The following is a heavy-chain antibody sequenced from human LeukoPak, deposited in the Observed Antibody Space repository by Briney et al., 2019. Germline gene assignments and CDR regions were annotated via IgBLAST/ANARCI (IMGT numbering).Heavy chain of an antibody. CDR3: ARYQWLVPATFDY. D-gene: IGHD6-19*01. V-gene: IGHV3-11*04. Sequence: GGSLRLSCAASGFTFSDYYISWIRQAPGKGLEWVSYISSSGSTIYYADSVKGRSTISRDNAKNSLYLQMNSLRAEDTAVYYCARYQWLVPATFDYWGQGTLVTVSS. CDR1: GFTFSDYY. CDR2: ISSSGSTI. J-gene: IGHJ4*02.